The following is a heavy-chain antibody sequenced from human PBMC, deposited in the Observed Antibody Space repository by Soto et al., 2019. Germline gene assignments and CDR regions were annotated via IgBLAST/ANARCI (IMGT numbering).Heavy chain of an antibody. CDR2: ISGSGGXT. CDR3: AKGGEVRYYGSGSYFGSGFSAAFDI. CDR1: GFTFSSYA. J-gene: IGHJ3*02. Sequence: GGSLRLSCAASGFTFSSYAXXXVXQAPGKGLEWVSAISGSGGXTXDADSVKGRFTISRDNSKNTLYLQMNSLRAEDTAVYYCAKGGEVRYYGSGSYFGSGFSAAFDIWGQGTMVTVSS. V-gene: IGHV3-23*01. D-gene: IGHD3-10*01.